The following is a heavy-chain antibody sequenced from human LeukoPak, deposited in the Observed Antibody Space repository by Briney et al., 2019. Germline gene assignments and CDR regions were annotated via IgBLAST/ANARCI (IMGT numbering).Heavy chain of an antibody. J-gene: IGHJ4*02. D-gene: IGHD3-22*01. CDR3: AREVNYYYDSSGGYFDY. V-gene: IGHV4-39*07. CDR1: GGSISSSSYY. Sequence: PSETLSLTCTVSGGSISSSSYYWGWIRQPPGKGLEWIGSIYYSGSTYYNPSLKSRVTISVDTSKNQFSLKLSSVTAADTAVYYCAREVNYYYDSSGGYFDYWGQGTLVTVSS. CDR2: IYYSGST.